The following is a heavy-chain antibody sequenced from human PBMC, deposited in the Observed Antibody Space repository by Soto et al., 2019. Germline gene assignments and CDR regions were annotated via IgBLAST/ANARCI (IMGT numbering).Heavy chain of an antibody. CDR2: IYHSGTT. J-gene: IGHJ5*02. CDR3: ARAVPFSLGP. Sequence: QVQLQESGPGLVKPSGTLSLTCAVSGGSISSNDWWSWVRQPPGKGLEWIGEIYHSGTTNYHPSLKTRVTTTGTKSKPPISLKLTPVTAADTAVYYCARAVPFSLGPWGQGTLVTVSS. D-gene: IGHD3-16*01. V-gene: IGHV4-4*02. CDR1: GGSISSNDW.